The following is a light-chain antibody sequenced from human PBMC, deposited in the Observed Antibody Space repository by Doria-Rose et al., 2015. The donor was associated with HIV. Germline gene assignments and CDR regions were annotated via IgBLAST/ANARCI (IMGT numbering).Light chain of an antibody. CDR3: QQSYTTPST. V-gene: IGKV1-39*01. J-gene: IGKJ2*01. CDR1: QTIGNF. CDR2: TVS. Sequence: SVGDSVTFTCRASQTIGNFLNWYQQKPGTAPKLLIYTVSKLQTGVPSRFSGSGSGTVFTLTISSLQPEDFATYYCQQSYTTPSTFGQGTKLEI.